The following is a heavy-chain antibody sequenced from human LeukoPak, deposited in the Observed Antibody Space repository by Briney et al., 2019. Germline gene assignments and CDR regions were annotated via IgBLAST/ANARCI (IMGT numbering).Heavy chain of an antibody. CDR3: ARSARRDGYNFDYYYMDV. D-gene: IGHD5-24*01. CDR2: ISGSGSGGST. CDR1: GFTFSSSA. Sequence: PGGSLRLSCAASGFTFSSSAMSWVRQAPGKGPEWVSNISGSGSGGSTYYADSAKGRFTISRDNAKNSLYLQMNSLRAEDTAVYYCARSARRDGYNFDYYYMDVWGKGTTVTISS. V-gene: IGHV3-23*01. J-gene: IGHJ6*03.